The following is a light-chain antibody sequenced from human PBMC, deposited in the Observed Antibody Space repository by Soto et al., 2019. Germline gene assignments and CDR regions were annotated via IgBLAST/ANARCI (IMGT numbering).Light chain of an antibody. CDR2: DAS. Sequence: EIVLTQSPDTLSLSPGERATLSCRASQSVSGYLGWYQQKPGQAPRLLINDASNRASGVPARFRGSGSGTDFTLNIASLGPEDFAVYYCQQRSNWPYLTFGGGTRVELK. CDR1: QSVSGY. CDR3: QQRSNWPYLT. V-gene: IGKV3-11*01. J-gene: IGKJ4*02.